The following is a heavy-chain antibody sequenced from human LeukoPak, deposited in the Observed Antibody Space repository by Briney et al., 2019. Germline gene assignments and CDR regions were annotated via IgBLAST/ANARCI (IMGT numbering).Heavy chain of an antibody. J-gene: IGHJ4*02. V-gene: IGHV1-8*01. CDR3: ARQTQYYYYDSSGYLDY. Sequence: ASVKVSCKASGYTFTSHDINWVRQATGQGLEWMGWMNPNTGNTGYAQKLQGRVTMTTDTSTSTAYMELRSLRSDDTAVYYCARQTQYYYYDSSGYLDYWGQGTLVTVSS. D-gene: IGHD3-22*01. CDR1: GYTFTSHD. CDR2: MNPNTGNT.